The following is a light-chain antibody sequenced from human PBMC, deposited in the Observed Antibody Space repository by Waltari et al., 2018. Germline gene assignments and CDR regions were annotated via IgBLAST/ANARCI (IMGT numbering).Light chain of an antibody. CDR2: AAY. V-gene: IGKV1-9*01. J-gene: IGKJ4*01. CDR3: QQVDSYPLT. Sequence: TQLTQSPSSLSASVGARVTIPCRASQFTGSSLAWYQQKPGKAPNLLIYAAYTLQDGVSPRFSGSGSGTDFTLTISSLQPEDSATYYCQQVDSYPLTFGGGTQVDIK. CDR1: QFTGSS.